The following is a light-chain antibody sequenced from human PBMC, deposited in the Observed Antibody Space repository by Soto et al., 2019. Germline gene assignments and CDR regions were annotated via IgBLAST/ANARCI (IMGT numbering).Light chain of an antibody. V-gene: IGKV1-5*01. CDR2: DAS. J-gene: IGKJ1*01. CDR1: QSISSW. Sequence: DIHMTQSPSTLSASVGDIFTITCRASQSISSWLAWYQQKPGKAPKLLIYDASSLESGVPSRLRGSGYGTEFTITISSMQTDDFATYYCQQYNSYPWTFGQGTKVDIK. CDR3: QQYNSYPWT.